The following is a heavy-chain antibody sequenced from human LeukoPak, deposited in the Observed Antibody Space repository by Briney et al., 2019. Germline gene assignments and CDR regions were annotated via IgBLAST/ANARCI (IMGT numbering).Heavy chain of an antibody. D-gene: IGHD3-22*01. CDR1: GGSITSGNYY. J-gene: IGHJ4*02. Sequence: SQTLSLTCTVSGGSITSGNYYWNWIRQPAGKGLEWIGRINTSGYTNYNPSLKSRVTISVDTSKNLFSLRLSSVTAADTAVYYCARDHSGYFPAFDYWGQGALVIVSS. CDR2: INTSGYT. CDR3: ARDHSGYFPAFDY. V-gene: IGHV4-61*02.